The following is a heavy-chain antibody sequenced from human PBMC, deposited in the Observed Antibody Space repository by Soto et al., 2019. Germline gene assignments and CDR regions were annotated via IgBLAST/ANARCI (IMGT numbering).Heavy chain of an antibody. CDR3: ARHVAGYSSGLDY. D-gene: IGHD6-19*01. V-gene: IGHV4-59*08. CDR1: GGSVTSYY. CDR2: VYHTGST. Sequence: PSETLSLTCTVSVSGGSVTSYYWSWIRQPPGKGPEWIGYVYHTGSTNYNPSLKSRVTISLDTSKNQSSLKLSSVTAADTAVYYCARHVAGYSSGLDYWGQGTLVTVSS. J-gene: IGHJ4*02.